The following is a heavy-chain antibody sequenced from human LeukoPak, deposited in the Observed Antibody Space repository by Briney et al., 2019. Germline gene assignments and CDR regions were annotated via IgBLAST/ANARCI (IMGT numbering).Heavy chain of an antibody. V-gene: IGHV3-53*01. Sequence: GSLRLSCAASGFSVGTNYMTWVRQAPGKGLEWVSMIYAGGNTYYRDSVKGRFTISRDSSKNSLYLQMNSLRAEDTAVYYCARDQSYYGSGSPMNVWGKGTTVTVSS. CDR2: IYAGGNT. CDR3: ARDQSYYGSGSPMNV. D-gene: IGHD3-10*01. J-gene: IGHJ6*04. CDR1: GFSVGTNY.